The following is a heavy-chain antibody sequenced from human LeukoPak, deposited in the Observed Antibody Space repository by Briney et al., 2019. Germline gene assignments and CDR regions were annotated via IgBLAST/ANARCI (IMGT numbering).Heavy chain of an antibody. CDR2: INTNGSPT. CDR1: GFTFSSYW. Sequence: GGSLRLSCAASGFTFSSYWMHWVRQAPGKGLVWVARINTNGSPTQYADSVKGRFTISRDNSKNTLYLQMNSLRAEDTAVYYCARGGDFDRARWFDPWGQGILVTVSS. J-gene: IGHJ5*02. V-gene: IGHV3-74*01. D-gene: IGHD3-9*01. CDR3: ARGGDFDRARWFDP.